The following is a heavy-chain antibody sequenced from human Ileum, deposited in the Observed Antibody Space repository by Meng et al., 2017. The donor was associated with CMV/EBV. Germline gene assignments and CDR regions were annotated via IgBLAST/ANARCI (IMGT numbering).Heavy chain of an antibody. CDR1: RNSFTSYW. J-gene: IGHJ4*02. V-gene: IGHV5-51*01. D-gene: IGHD3-10*01. Sequence: CKSSRNSFTSYWIAGVRQMPGKGLEYMGIIYPGDSDTRYSPSFQGRVTMSADKSISTAYLQWSSLKASDTATYYCAGTTAYGFDFDYWGQGTLVTVSS. CDR3: AGTTAYGFDFDY. CDR2: IYPGDSDT.